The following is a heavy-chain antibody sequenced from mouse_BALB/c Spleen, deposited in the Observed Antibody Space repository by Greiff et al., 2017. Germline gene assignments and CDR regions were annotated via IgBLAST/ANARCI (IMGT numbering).Heavy chain of an antibody. V-gene: IGHV1-87*01. CDR3: AKGLYFDV. Sequence: QVQLQQSGAELARPGASVKLSCKASGYTFTSYWMQWVKQRPGQGLEWIGAIYPGDGDTRYTQKFKGKATLTADKSSSTAYMQLSSLASEDSAVYYCAKGLYFDVWGAGTTVTVSS. CDR2: IYPGDGDT. CDR1: GYTFTSYW. J-gene: IGHJ1*01.